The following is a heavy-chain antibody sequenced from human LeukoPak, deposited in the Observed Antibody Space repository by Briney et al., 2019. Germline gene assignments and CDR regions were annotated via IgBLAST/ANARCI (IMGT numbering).Heavy chain of an antibody. J-gene: IGHJ3*02. CDR2: IYYSGST. CDR3: ARDPRRAYYYDSSGYWGAFDI. V-gene: IGHV4-39*07. CDR1: GGSFSSYY. Sequence: SETLSLTCAVYGGSFSSYYWGWIRQPPGKGLEWIGRIYYSGSTYYNPSLKSRVIISVDTSKNQFSLKLSSVTAADTAVYYCARDPRRAYYYDSSGYWGAFDIWGQGTMVTVSS. D-gene: IGHD3-22*01.